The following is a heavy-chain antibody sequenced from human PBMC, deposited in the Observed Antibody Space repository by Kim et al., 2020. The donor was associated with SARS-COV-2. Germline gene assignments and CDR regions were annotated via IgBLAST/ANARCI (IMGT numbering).Heavy chain of an antibody. D-gene: IGHD3-10*01. Sequence: PSLKTRVTISVNTSKNQFSLKLSSVTAADTAVYYCVREWFGELLGNWFDPWGQGTLVTVSS. CDR3: VREWFGELLGNWFDP. J-gene: IGHJ5*02. V-gene: IGHV4-59*01.